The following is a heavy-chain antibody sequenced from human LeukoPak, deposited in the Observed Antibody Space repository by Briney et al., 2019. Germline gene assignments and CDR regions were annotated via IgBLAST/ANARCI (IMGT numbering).Heavy chain of an antibody. D-gene: IGHD1-1*01. CDR1: GFPFMTYA. J-gene: IGHJ6*03. Sequence: GGSLRLSCEASGFPFMTYAMNWIRQSPGKGLEWVAFLTRGSSNIQYAESVKGRFTISRDNGKDSLFLQMNSLRAEDTAVYYCARVVPVHEYYNSYMDVWGKGTTVTVSS. CDR2: LTRGSSNI. V-gene: IGHV3-48*01. CDR3: ARVVPVHEYYNSYMDV.